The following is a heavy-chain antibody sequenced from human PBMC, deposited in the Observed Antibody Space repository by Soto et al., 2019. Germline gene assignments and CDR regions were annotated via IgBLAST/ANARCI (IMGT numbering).Heavy chain of an antibody. V-gene: IGHV4-59*01. CDR3: ARAVRDTQRGLLFDP. J-gene: IGHJ5*02. CDR1: GRSISSYY. CDR2: IYYSGST. Sequence: SETLSLTCTVCGRSISSYYWRWVRRPPGKGLEWIGDIYYSGSTNYNPSLKSRVTISVDTSKNQFSLKLSSVTAADTAVYSCARAVRDTQRGLLFDPWGQGTLVTVSS. D-gene: IGHD3-10*01.